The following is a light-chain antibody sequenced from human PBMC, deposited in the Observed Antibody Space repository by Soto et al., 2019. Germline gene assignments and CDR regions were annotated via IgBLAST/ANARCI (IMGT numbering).Light chain of an antibody. J-gene: IGKJ4*01. Sequence: EVVLTQSPVTLSLSPGERATLSCRASQSVSGYLAWYHQKPGQAPRLLIYDTFNRATGTPARFSGSGSGTDVTLTISSLEPEDFAVYYCQHRSAWPITYGGGTKVEI. CDR3: QHRSAWPIT. V-gene: IGKV3-11*01. CDR2: DTF. CDR1: QSVSGY.